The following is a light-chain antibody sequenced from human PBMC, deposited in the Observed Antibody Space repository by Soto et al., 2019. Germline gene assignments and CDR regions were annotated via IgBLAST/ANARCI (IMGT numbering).Light chain of an antibody. V-gene: IGKV3-15*01. J-gene: IGKJ4*01. CDR3: HQYNNWPPN. CDR2: GAS. Sequence: EIVMTQSPATLSVSPGERATLSCRASQSVSSDLAWYQQKPGQAPRVLIYGASIRATGIPARFSGSGSGREFTLTISSLQSEDFAVYYCHQYNNWPPNFGGGTRV. CDR1: QSVSSD.